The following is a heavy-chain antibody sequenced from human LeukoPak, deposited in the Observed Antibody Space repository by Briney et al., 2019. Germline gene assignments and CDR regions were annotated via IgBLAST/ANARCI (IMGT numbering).Heavy chain of an antibody. V-gene: IGHV3-7*03. Sequence: GGSLRLSCAASGFTFSSLWMGWLRQAPGKGQEWVANIKPDGSDTYYVDSVKDRFTISRDNAKNSLYLQMNSLRVEDTAIYYCARISLGELPTFWGQGTLVIVSS. D-gene: IGHD1-7*01. J-gene: IGHJ4*02. CDR1: GFTFSSLW. CDR3: ARISLGELPTF. CDR2: IKPDGSDT.